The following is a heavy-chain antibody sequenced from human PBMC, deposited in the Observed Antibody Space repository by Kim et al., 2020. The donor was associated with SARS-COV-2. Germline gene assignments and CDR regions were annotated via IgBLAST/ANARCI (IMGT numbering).Heavy chain of an antibody. CDR2: INTNTGNP. CDR3: ARGGNWNSYYYAMDV. J-gene: IGHJ6*02. V-gene: IGHV7-4-1*02. D-gene: IGHD1-20*01. CDR1: GYTFASYT. Sequence: ASVKVSCKASGYTFASYTMNWVRQAPGQGLEWMGSINTNTGNPTSAQGLTGRFVFSLDTSVSTAYLQISSLKAEDTAVYYCARGGNWNSYYYAMDVWGQGTRVTVS.